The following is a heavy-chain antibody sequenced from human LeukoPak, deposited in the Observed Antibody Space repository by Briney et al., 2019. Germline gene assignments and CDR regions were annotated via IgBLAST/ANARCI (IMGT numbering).Heavy chain of an antibody. Sequence: SETLSLTCTVSGGSISSYYWSWIRQPPGKGLEWIGSIYYSGSTYYNPSLKSRVTISVDTSKNQFSLKLSSVTAADTAVYYCARVARLTYGSGRNAYYMDVWGKGTTVTISS. J-gene: IGHJ6*03. D-gene: IGHD3-10*01. CDR3: ARVARLTYGSGRNAYYMDV. CDR2: IYYSGST. V-gene: IGHV4-39*01. CDR1: GGSISSYY.